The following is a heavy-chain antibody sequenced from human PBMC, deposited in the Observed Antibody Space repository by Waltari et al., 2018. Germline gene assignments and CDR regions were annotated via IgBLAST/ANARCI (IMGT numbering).Heavy chain of an antibody. V-gene: IGHV3-48*03. CDR1: GFTLTNYD. Sequence: EVQLVESGGGLVNPGGSLRPAWAASGFTLTNYDLNWVRQAPGKGLEWVAFIGNSGTMYYADSVKGRFTISRDQAKKSLYLQMDSLRAEDTAIYYCARDAPREGKFDLWGQGTLVTVSS. J-gene: IGHJ4*02. CDR2: IGNSGTM. CDR3: ARDAPREGKFDL.